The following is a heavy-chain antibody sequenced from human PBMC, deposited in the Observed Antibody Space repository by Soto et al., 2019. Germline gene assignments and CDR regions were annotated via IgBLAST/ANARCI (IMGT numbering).Heavy chain of an antibody. D-gene: IGHD6-13*01. V-gene: IGHV3-48*01. Sequence: EVQLVESGGGLVQPGGSLRLSCAASGFTFSSYSMNWVRQAPGKGLEWVSYISSATTTIYYADSVKGRFTISRDNAKNTLYLQMNSLRADATAVYYCARGIAAAGPKLDYWGQGTLVTVSS. CDR2: ISSATTTI. J-gene: IGHJ4*02. CDR1: GFTFSSYS. CDR3: ARGIAAAGPKLDY.